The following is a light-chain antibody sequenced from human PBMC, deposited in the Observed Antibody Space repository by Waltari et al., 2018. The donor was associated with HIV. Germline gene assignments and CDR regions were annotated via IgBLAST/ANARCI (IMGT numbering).Light chain of an antibody. J-gene: IGLJ1*01. Sequence: QSALTQPASVSGSPGQSITISCTGTTSDVGGYNYVSWYQQPPGKAPKLIIYEVSNRPSGVSNRFSGSKSGNTASLTISGLQPEDETDYYCSSYSSTSTPYVFGTGTKVTVL. CDR3: SSYSSTSTPYV. V-gene: IGLV2-14*01. CDR1: TSDVGGYNY. CDR2: EVS.